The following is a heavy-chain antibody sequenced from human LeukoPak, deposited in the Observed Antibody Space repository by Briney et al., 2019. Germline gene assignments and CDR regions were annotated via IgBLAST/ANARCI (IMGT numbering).Heavy chain of an antibody. Sequence: SETLSLTCTVSGYSISSGYYWGWIRQPPGKGLEWIGSIYHSGSTYYNPSLKSRVTISVDTSKNQFSLKLSSVTAADTAVYYCARRGGYGDYNRAFDIWGQGTMVTVSS. D-gene: IGHD4-17*01. J-gene: IGHJ3*02. CDR2: IYHSGST. V-gene: IGHV4-38-2*02. CDR3: ARRGGYGDYNRAFDI. CDR1: GYSISSGYY.